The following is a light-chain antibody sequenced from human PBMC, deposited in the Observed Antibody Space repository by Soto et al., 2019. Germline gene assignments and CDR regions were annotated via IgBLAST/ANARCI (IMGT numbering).Light chain of an antibody. CDR1: QSVLSSSYNKNH. CDR3: QQYSGVPFT. Sequence: IVMTQSPDSLAVPLGERATINCKSSQSVLSSSYNKNHLAWFQQKPVQPPKLLIYCASTRGSAVPDRFSGSGSGTDFTLTISSLQAEDVAVYYCQQYSGVPFTFGTGTKVYI. V-gene: IGKV4-1*01. J-gene: IGKJ3*01. CDR2: CAS.